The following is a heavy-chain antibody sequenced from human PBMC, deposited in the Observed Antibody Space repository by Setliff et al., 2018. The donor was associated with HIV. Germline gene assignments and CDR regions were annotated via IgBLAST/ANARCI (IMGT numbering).Heavy chain of an antibody. J-gene: IGHJ4*02. V-gene: IGHV4-31*02. D-gene: IGHD3-16*02. CDR1: GGSISSGGYY. CDR2: IYYSGST. Sequence: SETLSLTCTVSGGSISSGGYYWSWIRQHPGKGLEWIGYIYYSGSTYYNPPLKSRVTISVDTSKNQFPLKLSSVTAADTAVYYCARAAPYYDYVWGSYRHFDYWGQGTLVTVSS. CDR3: ARAAPYYDYVWGSYRHFDY.